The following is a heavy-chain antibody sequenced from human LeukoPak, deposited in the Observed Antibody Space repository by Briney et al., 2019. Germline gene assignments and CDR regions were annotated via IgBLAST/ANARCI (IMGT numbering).Heavy chain of an antibody. CDR1: GVSISSYY. D-gene: IGHD1-1*01. CDR2: IHYSGST. V-gene: IGHV4-59*01. Sequence: PSETLSLTCTVSGVSISSYYWNWIRQPPGKGLEWIAYIHYSGSTNYNPSLKSRVTISVDTSKNQFSLKLSSVTAADTAVYYCASASGTGAFDIWGQGTMVTVSS. CDR3: ASASGTGAFDI. J-gene: IGHJ3*02.